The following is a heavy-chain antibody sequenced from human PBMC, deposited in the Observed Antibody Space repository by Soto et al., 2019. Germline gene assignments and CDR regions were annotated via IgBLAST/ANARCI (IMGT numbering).Heavy chain of an antibody. D-gene: IGHD2-2*01. CDR1: GFTFSNYV. CDR2: SAISGAT. J-gene: IGHJ6*02. CDR3: AKVQPPSSTIYLYSTMDV. V-gene: IGHV3-23*01. Sequence: HPGGSLRLSCAASGFTFSNYVMSWVRQAPGKGLEWVSSAISGATYYADSVKGRFTISRDNSKNTLYLQMNSLRVDDTAVYFCAKVQPPSSTIYLYSTMDVWGQGTTVTVSS.